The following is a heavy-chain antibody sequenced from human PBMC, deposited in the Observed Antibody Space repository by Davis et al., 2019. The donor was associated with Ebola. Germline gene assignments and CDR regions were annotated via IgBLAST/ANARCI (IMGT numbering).Heavy chain of an antibody. J-gene: IGHJ4*02. Sequence: GESLKISCAASGFVFSSYVMSWVRRAPGKGLGWVSTLGLSGDTYYADSVKGRFTISRDNPKNTLYLQMNSLRAEDTAVYYCATGDFYDSSALGYFHSWGQGTLVTISA. V-gene: IGHV3-23*01. CDR1: GFVFSSYV. CDR3: ATGDFYDSSALGYFHS. CDR2: LGLSGDT. D-gene: IGHD3-22*01.